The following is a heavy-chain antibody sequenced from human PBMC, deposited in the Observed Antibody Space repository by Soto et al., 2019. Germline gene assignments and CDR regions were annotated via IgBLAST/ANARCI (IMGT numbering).Heavy chain of an antibody. CDR2: ISSSSSYI. V-gene: IGHV3-21*01. D-gene: IGHD6-6*01. J-gene: IGHJ4*02. CDR1: GFTLSSYS. CDR3: ARDRYSSSSFDY. Sequence: NPGGSLRLSCATSGFTLSSYSMNWVPQAPGKGLEWVSSISSSSSYIYYADSVKGRFTISRDNAKNSLYLQMNSLRAEDTAVYYCARDRYSSSSFDYWGQGTLVTVSS.